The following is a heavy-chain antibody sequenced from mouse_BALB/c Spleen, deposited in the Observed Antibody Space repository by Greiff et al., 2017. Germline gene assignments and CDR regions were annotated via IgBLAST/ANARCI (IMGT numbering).Heavy chain of an antibody. CDR2: ISNGGGST. V-gene: IGHV5-12-2*01. CDR1: GFTFSSYT. J-gene: IGHJ3*01. D-gene: IGHD1-2*01. Sequence: EVKLVESGGGLVQPGGSLKLSCAASGFTFSSYTMSWVRQTPEKRLEWVAYISNGGGSTYYPDTVKGRFTISRDNAKNTLYLQMSSLKSEDTAMYYCARLHYYGPFAYWGQGTLVTVSA. CDR3: ARLHYYGPFAY.